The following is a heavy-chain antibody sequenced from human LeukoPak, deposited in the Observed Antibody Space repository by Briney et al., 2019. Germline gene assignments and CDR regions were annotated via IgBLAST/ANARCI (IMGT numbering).Heavy chain of an antibody. D-gene: IGHD6-6*01. V-gene: IGHV3-48*03. CDR1: GFTFSSYE. Sequence: PGGSLRLSCAASGFTFSSYEMNWVRQAPGKGLEWVSKISSSGSTINYADSVKGRFTISRDNAKNSLYLQTNSLRAEDTAVYYCARVLYLYGSSSARFDYWGQGTLVTVPS. CDR2: ISSSGSTI. CDR3: ARVLYLYGSSSARFDY. J-gene: IGHJ4*02.